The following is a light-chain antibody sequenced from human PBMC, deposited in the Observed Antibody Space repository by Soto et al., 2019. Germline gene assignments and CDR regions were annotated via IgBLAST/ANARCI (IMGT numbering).Light chain of an antibody. J-gene: IGKJ1*01. CDR2: KAS. Sequence: DIQMTQSPSTLSGSVVDRVTITCRASHTISSWLAWYQQKPGKAPKLLIYKASTLKSGVPSRISGSGFGTEFTLTISSLKPDDFATYYCKHYNSYSEALGKGNKVDIK. CDR1: HTISSW. CDR3: KHYNSYSEA. V-gene: IGKV1-5*03.